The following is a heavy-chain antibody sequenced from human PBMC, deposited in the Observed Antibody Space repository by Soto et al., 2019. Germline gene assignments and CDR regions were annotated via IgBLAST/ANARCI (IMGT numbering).Heavy chain of an antibody. CDR2: INPSGGST. Sequence: GASVKVSCKASGYTFTSYYMHWVRQAPGQGLEWMGIINPSGGSTSYARKFQGRVTMTRDTSTSTDYMELSSLRSEDTAVYYCARDHGRDVDKFGMDVWGQGTTVTVSS. CDR1: GYTFTSYY. CDR3: ARDHGRDVDKFGMDV. V-gene: IGHV1-46*01. D-gene: IGHD5-12*01. J-gene: IGHJ6*02.